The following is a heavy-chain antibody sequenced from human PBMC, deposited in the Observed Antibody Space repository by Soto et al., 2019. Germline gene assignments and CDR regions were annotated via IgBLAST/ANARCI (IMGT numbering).Heavy chain of an antibody. J-gene: IGHJ5*02. CDR2: IGTQHDT. Sequence: EVQLVESGGGLVQPGGSLRLSCAASGFTFSAYDMHWVRQATGKGLEWVAAIGTQHDTYYPDSVKGRFTISRENAKNSLYLQMNSLRAGDTAVYYCARQASYWHGGGGWLDPWGLGTLVTVSS. CDR1: GFTFSAYD. CDR3: ARQASYWHGGGGWLDP. D-gene: IGHD2-8*02. V-gene: IGHV3-13*01.